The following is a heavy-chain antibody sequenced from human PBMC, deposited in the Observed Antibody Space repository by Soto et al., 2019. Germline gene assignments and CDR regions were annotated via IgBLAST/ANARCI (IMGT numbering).Heavy chain of an antibody. CDR1: GFTFSGSA. V-gene: IGHV3-73*01. Sequence: EVQLVESGGGLVQPGGSLKLSCAASGFTFSGSAVHWVRQASGKGLEWVGRISSKANGYATVYAASVQGRFTLSRDDSKNTAYLQMNRLKTDDTAVYYCTRGDRGMPLDYSGQGTLVTVSS. D-gene: IGHD3-16*01. J-gene: IGHJ4*02. CDR2: ISSKANGYAT. CDR3: TRGDRGMPLDY.